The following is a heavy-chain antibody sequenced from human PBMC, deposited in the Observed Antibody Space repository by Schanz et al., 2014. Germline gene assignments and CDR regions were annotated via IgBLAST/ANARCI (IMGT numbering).Heavy chain of an antibody. J-gene: IGHJ3*02. CDR1: GFMFSSYG. Sequence: VHLVESGGGLVQPGGSLRLSCAASGFMFSSYGMHWVRQAPGTGLEWVGVISYDGSKKSYADSVKGRFTISRDNSKNTLYLQMNTLRAEDTAVYYCARKMKLGVYGGKGHDTLEIWGRGTMVAVAS. D-gene: IGHD4-17*01. CDR2: ISYDGSKK. V-gene: IGHV3-33*08. CDR3: ARKMKLGVYGGKGHDTLEI.